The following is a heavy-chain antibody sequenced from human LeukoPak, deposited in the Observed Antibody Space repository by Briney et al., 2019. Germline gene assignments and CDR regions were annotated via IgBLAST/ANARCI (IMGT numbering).Heavy chain of an antibody. CDR3: AKDLLGATGGYYYHYYMDV. CDR2: ISNDGNNK. J-gene: IGHJ6*03. D-gene: IGHD1-26*01. V-gene: IGHV3-30*18. Sequence: PGGSLRLFCAASGFPFSSYGMHWVRQAPGKGLEWVAAISNDGNNKFYADSVKGRFTISRDNPKNTLYLQMDSLRAEDTAVYYCAKDLLGATGGYYYHYYMDVWGKGTTVTISS. CDR1: GFPFSSYG.